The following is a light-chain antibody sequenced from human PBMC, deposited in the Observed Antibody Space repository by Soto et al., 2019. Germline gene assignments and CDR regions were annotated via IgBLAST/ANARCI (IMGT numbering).Light chain of an antibody. V-gene: IGLV2-14*03. CDR3: SSYTEKSASVL. Sequence: QSVLTQPASVSGSPGQSITISCTGTSSDVGGYDFVSWYQQHPGKAPKLMIYDVINRPSGVSNRFSGSKSGNTASLTISGIQAEDEADYYCSSYTEKSASVLFGGGTKLTVL. CDR2: DVI. J-gene: IGLJ2*01. CDR1: SSDVGGYDF.